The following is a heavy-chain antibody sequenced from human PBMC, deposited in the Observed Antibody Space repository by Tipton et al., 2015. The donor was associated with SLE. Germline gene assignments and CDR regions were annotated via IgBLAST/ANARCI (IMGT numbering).Heavy chain of an antibody. Sequence: QSGAEVKKPGASVQVSCKASGYPFTSYGITWVRHAPGQGLEWMGWISDYNGNTNYAQKLQGRVTMTTDTSTSTAYMEVRSLRSDDTAVYYCAVASGYQYHDAFDIWGQGTMVTVSS. CDR3: AVASGYQYHDAFDI. D-gene: IGHD3-3*01. CDR1: GYPFTSYG. V-gene: IGHV1-18*01. J-gene: IGHJ3*02. CDR2: ISDYNGNT.